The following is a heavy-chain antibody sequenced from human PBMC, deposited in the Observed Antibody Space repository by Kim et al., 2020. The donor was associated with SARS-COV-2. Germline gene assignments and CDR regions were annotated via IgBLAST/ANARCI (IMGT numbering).Heavy chain of an antibody. CDR3: AGGRAHDS. CDR2: GSGK. J-gene: IGHJ4*02. V-gene: IGHV3-7*03. Sequence: GSGKYCVDSVKGRFTISRNNARNSLYLQMTSLRAEDTAVYYCAGGRAHDSWGQGTLVTVSS.